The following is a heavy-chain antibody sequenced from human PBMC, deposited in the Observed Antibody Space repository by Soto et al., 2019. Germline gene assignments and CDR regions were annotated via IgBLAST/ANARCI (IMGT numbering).Heavy chain of an antibody. CDR3: SRNVGGGTGWIVP. Sequence: VASVKVSCKGSGYTFTGYYMHWVRQAPGQGLEWMGWINPNSGGTNYAQKFQGRVTMTRDTSISTAYMELSRLRSDDTAVYYCSRNVGGGTGWIVPWGPGTLVTVS. CDR2: INPNSGGT. J-gene: IGHJ5*02. V-gene: IGHV1-2*02. CDR1: GYTFTGYY. D-gene: IGHD3-10*01.